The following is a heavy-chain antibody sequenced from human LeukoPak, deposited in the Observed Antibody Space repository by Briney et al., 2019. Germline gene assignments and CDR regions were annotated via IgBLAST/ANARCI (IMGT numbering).Heavy chain of an antibody. V-gene: IGHV3-48*04. CDR1: GFTFSSYT. CDR2: ISSSSSII. Sequence: PGGSLRLSCAASGFTFSSYTMNWVRQAPGKGLEWVSYISSSSSIIYYADSVKGRFTISRDNAKNSLYLQMNSLRAEDTAVYYCARSSYTSGSSYFDYWGQGTQVTVSA. D-gene: IGHD3-10*01. J-gene: IGHJ4*02. CDR3: ARSSYTSGSSYFDY.